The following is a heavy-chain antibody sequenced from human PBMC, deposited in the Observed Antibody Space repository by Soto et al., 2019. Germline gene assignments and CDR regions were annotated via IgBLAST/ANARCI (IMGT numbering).Heavy chain of an antibody. J-gene: IGHJ4*02. CDR3: ATDTGDIEVVPATT. Sequence: GGSLRLSCAASGLNFEKCSMNWVRQPPGKGPEWLASISPSSTYIRYADSVKGRFTISRDNARNSLSLQVMNLRADDTAIYYCATDTGDIEVVPATTWGQGTLVTVSS. V-gene: IGHV3-21*04. CDR1: GLNFEKCS. D-gene: IGHD2-15*01. CDR2: ISPSSTYI.